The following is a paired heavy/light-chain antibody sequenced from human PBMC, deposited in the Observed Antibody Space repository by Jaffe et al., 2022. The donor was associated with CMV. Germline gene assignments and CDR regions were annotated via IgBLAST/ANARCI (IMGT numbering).Light chain of an antibody. Sequence: EIVMTQSPATLSVSPGERATLSCRASQGVSNNLAWYQQRPGQAPRLLIHAASTRATGIPPRFSGSGSGTDFTLTISSLQSEDFAVYYCLQYNNWPRGTFGQGTKVEIK. V-gene: IGKV3-15*01. CDR3: LQYNNWPRGT. CDR1: QGVSNN. J-gene: IGKJ1*01. CDR2: AAS.
Heavy chain of an antibody. CDR3: AKDSPSSNWPFNTPPDY. CDR2: ISAAGDAT. V-gene: IGHV3-23*01. J-gene: IGHJ4*02. D-gene: IGHD6-13*01. Sequence: EVHLLDSGGGFVQPGGSLRLSCAASGFTFSDYAMTWVRQTPGKELAWVSTISAAGDATYYADSVKGRFTISRDNSKKTLYLQLNSLRAEDTAVYYCAKDSPSSNWPFNTPPDYWGQGTLVTVSS. CDR1: GFTFSDYA.